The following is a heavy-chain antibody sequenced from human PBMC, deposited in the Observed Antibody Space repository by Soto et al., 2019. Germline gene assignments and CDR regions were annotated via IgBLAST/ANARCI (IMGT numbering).Heavy chain of an antibody. D-gene: IGHD3-3*01. CDR1: GGSISNSDYY. CDR2: IYYTGAT. J-gene: IGHJ4*02. Sequence: QLQLQESGPGLVKPSETLSLICTVSGGSISNSDYYWGWIRQPPGKGPEWIAKIYYTGATDLNPSFKRRVNMSVDTSKNQFSLNLISVTAADTAMYYCARLDWGGYFDYWGQGILVTVSS. V-gene: IGHV4-39*01. CDR3: ARLDWGGYFDY.